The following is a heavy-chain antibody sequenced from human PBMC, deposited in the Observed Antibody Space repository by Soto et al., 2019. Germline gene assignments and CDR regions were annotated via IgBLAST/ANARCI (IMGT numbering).Heavy chain of an antibody. D-gene: IGHD2-15*01. CDR1: GFTFSSYS. CDR3: ARGPPKYCSGGSCYHYYYYGMDV. Sequence: GGSLRLSCAASGFTFSSYSMNWVRQAPGKGLEWVSSISSSSSYIYYADSVKGRFTISRDNAKNSLYLQMNSLRAEDTAVYYCARGPPKYCSGGSCYHYYYYGMDVWGQGTTVTVSS. J-gene: IGHJ6*02. V-gene: IGHV3-21*01. CDR2: ISSSSSYI.